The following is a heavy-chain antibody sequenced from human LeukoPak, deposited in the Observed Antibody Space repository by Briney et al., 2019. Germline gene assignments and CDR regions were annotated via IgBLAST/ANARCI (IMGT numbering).Heavy chain of an antibody. CDR1: GFTFDDYA. V-gene: IGHV3-9*01. D-gene: IGHD3-16*01. CDR3: AKVGALGDDVWGSIDY. CDR2: ISWNSISV. Sequence: SLRLSCAASGFTFDDYAMHWVRQAPGKGLEWVSGISWNSISVGYADSVKGRFTISRDNAKNSLFLQMNSLRVEDTALYYCAKVGALGDDVWGSIDYWGQGTLVTVSS. J-gene: IGHJ4*02.